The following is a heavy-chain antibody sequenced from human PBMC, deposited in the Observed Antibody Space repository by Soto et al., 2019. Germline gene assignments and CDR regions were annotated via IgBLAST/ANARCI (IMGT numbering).Heavy chain of an antibody. J-gene: IGHJ5*02. D-gene: IGHD6-6*01. CDR1: AGSLISSTYY. V-gene: IGHV4-39*01. Sequence: SVIMSLTCPVSAGSLISSTYYWDWIRQPPGKGLEWIGAMYYTGNKNYNPSLESRVTMSVDTSKNQFSLKLSSVTPTDTAVYYCARRSSSSLGSLFDPWGRGILVTVSS. CDR3: ARRSSSSLGSLFDP. CDR2: MYYTGNK.